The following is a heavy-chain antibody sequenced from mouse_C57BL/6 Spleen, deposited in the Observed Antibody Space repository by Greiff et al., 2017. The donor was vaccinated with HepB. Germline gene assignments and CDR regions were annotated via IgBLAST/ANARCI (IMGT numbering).Heavy chain of an antibody. CDR3: ARIKKIVATYFDY. Sequence: QVQLQQPGAELVKAGASVKMSCKASGYTFTSYWMHWVKQRLGQGLEWFAETNPTNGRTDYNEKFKSKATLTVDKSSSTAYMLLSGPTFEDSAVYYCARIKKIVATYFDYWGQGPTLTVSS. CDR2: TNPTNGRT. J-gene: IGHJ2*01. CDR1: GYTFTSYW. D-gene: IGHD1-1*01. V-gene: IGHV1S81*02.